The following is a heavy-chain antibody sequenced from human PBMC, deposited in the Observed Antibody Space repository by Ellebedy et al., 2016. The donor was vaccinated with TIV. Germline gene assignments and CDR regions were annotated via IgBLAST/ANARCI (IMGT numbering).Heavy chain of an antibody. D-gene: IGHD2-21*01. J-gene: IGHJ6*03. CDR3: ARLHVVPTYYYYMDV. CDR1: GESFSGYY. CDR2: INHSGST. V-gene: IGHV4-34*01. Sequence: SETLSLTCAVYGESFSGYYWSWIRQPPGKGLEWIGEINHSGSTNYKPSLKSRVTISVDTSKNHFSLTLSTVTAADTAVYYCARLHVVPTYYYYMDVWGRGNTVTVSS.